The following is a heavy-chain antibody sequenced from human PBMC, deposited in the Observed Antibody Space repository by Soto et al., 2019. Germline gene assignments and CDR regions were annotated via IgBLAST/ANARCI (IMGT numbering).Heavy chain of an antibody. CDR1: GGTLSDHG. CDR3: ARGVYGSGNYYTGPSAFDI. J-gene: IGHJ3*02. D-gene: IGHD3-10*01. V-gene: IGHV1-69*06. CDR2: TIPVSNTA. Sequence: SVKVSCKASGGTLSDHGVSWLRQAPGQGLEWMGGTIPVSNTAKYAQKFQGRVTITADKFTNIAYMELSGLRSEDTAFYYCARGVYGSGNYYTGPSAFDIWGQGTTVTVSS.